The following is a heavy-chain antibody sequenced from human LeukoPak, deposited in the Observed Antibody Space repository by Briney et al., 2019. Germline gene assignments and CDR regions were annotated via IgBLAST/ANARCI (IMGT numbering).Heavy chain of an antibody. V-gene: IGHV1-2*02. J-gene: IGHJ3*02. CDR2: INPNSGGP. CDR3: ARMGELLLQEKALDI. Sequence: ASVKVSCKASGYTFTGYYMHWVRQTPAQGLEWMGWINPNSGGPNYAQKFQGRVTMTRDTSINTAYMELSRLGSDDTAVYYCARMGELLLQEKALDILGQGTMVTVSS. D-gene: IGHD2/OR15-2a*01. CDR1: GYTFTGYY.